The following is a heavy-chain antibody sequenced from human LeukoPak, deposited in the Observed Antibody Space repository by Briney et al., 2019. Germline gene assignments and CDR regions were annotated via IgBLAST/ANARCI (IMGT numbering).Heavy chain of an antibody. CDR1: GGSISSSSYY. D-gene: IGHD5-24*01. J-gene: IGHJ3*02. CDR2: IYYSGST. Sequence: SETLSLTCTVSGGSISSSSYYWGWIRQPPGKGLEWIGSIYYSGSTYYNPSLKSRVTISVDTSKNQFSLKLSSVTAADTAVYYCAALEMDGAFDIWGQGTMVTVPS. CDR3: AALEMDGAFDI. V-gene: IGHV4-39*01.